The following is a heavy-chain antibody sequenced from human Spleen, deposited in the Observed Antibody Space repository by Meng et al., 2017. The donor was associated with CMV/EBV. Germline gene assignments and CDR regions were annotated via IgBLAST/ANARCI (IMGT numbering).Heavy chain of an antibody. J-gene: IGHJ4*02. CDR3: ARGPGYSSSWYLGY. CDR1: GGSFSGYY. D-gene: IGHD6-13*01. V-gene: IGHV4-34*01. CDR2: INHSGST. Sequence: QVQLQQWGAGLLKPSETLSLTCAVYGGSFSGYYWSWIRQPPGKGLEWIGEINHSGSTNYNPSLKSRVTISVDTSKNQFSLKLSSVTAADTAVYYCARGPGYSSSWYLGYWGQGTLVTVSS.